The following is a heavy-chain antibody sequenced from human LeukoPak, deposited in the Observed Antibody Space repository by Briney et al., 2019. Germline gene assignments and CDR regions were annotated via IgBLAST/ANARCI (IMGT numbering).Heavy chain of an antibody. CDR3: ARDSPYSPHDS. CDR1: GGSFNTFY. D-gene: IGHD4-11*01. CDR2: INRYGSA. V-gene: IGHV4-34*01. Sequence: SETLSLTCAVYGGSFNTFYWSWIRQPPGKGLEWIGQINRYGSANYNPSLKSRVAISLDTSNNQFSLKVTSVTAADTAVYYCARDSPYSPHDSWGQGTLVTVSS. J-gene: IGHJ4*02.